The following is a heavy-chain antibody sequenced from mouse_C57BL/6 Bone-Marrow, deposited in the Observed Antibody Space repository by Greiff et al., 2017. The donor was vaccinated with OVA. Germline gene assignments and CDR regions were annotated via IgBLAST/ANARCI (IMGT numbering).Heavy chain of an antibody. V-gene: IGHV1-50*01. CDR3: ARWRWLLRLYAMDY. J-gene: IGHJ4*01. CDR2: IDPSDSYT. D-gene: IGHD2-3*01. Sequence: QVQLQQPGAELVKPGASVKLSCKASGYTFTSYWMQWVKQRPGQGLEWIGEIDPSDSYTNYNQKFKGKATLTVDTSSSTAYMQLSSLTSEDSAVYYCARWRWLLRLYAMDYWGQGTSVTVSS. CDR1: GYTFTSYW.